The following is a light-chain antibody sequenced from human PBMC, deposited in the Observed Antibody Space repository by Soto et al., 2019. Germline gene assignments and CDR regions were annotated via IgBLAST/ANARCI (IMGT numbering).Light chain of an antibody. CDR1: QNFGSSY. J-gene: IGKJ1*01. CDR2: GAS. CDR3: QQYGSSPWT. Sequence: VLTQCLETVSLSLWERDTISCSPSQNFGSSYLAWYQQKPGQAPRLLIYGASNRAAGIPDRFSGSGSGTDFTLTISRLEPEDFAVYYCQQYGSSPWTFGQGTKVDIK. V-gene: IGKV3-20*01.